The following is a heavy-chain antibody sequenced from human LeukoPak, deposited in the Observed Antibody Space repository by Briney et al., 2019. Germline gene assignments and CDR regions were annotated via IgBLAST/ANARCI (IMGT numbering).Heavy chain of an antibody. CDR2: IKSDGSST. CDR3: ARDYNPVWVGTTVYDS. D-gene: IGHD1-26*01. CDR1: GFTFSSYS. Sequence: PGGSLRLSCAASGFTFSSYSMNWVRQAPGKGLVWVSRIKSDGSSTSYADSVKGRFTISRDNAKNTLYLQMNSLRAEDTAVYYCARDYNPVWVGTTVYDSWGQGTLVTVSS. V-gene: IGHV3-74*01. J-gene: IGHJ4*02.